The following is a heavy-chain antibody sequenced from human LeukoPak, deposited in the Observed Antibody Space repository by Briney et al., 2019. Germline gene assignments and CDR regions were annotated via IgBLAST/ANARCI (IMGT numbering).Heavy chain of an antibody. CDR2: IHYSGST. CDR3: ARRAKGSRSYDY. D-gene: IGHD1-26*01. CDR1: GGSISGYY. V-gene: IGHV4-59*01. J-gene: IGHJ4*02. Sequence: SETLSLTCSVSGGSISGYYWSWIRQPPGKGLEWIAYIHYSGSTNYNPSLKSRVTISVDTSKNQFSLKLSSVTAADTAVYYCARRAKGSRSYDYWGQGTLVTVS.